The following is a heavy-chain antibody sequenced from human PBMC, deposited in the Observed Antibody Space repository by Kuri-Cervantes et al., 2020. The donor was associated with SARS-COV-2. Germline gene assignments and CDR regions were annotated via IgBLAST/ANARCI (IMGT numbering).Heavy chain of an antibody. Sequence: SETLSLTCTVSGGSISSSSYYWGWIRQPPGKGLEWIGSIYYSGSTYYNPSLKSRVTISVDTSKNQFSLKLSSVTAADTAVYYCARGGYCSGGSCYSVYYYYYYGMNVWGQGTTVTVSS. CDR3: ARGGYCSGGSCYSVYYYYYYGMNV. CDR1: GGSISSSSYY. V-gene: IGHV4-39*01. CDR2: IYYSGST. J-gene: IGHJ6*02. D-gene: IGHD2-15*01.